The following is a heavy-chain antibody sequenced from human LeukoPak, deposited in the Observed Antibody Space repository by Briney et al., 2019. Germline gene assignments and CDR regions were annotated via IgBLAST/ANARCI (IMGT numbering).Heavy chain of an antibody. CDR1: GFTFSDHY. V-gene: IGHV3-11*04. Sequence: GGSLRLSCVASGFTFSDHYMSWIRQAPGKGLERLSYISNDGTTIYYADSVKGRFTISRDNAKNSLHLQMNSLRAGDTAVYYCARDRRPSSWLGVGPWGQGTLVTVSS. J-gene: IGHJ5*02. CDR2: ISNDGTTI. CDR3: ARDRRPSSWLGVGP. D-gene: IGHD6-13*01.